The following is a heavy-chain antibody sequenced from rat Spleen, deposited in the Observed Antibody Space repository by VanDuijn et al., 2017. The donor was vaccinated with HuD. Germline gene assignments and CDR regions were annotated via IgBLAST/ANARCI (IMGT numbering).Heavy chain of an antibody. CDR3: VRHGYTRYYFDY. Sequence: EVQLVESGGGLVQPGRSLKLSCAASGFTFNNYVMTWVRQAPAKGLEWVATFSYDGISTYYRDSVRGRFTISSNNAESTLYLQMDSLRSEDTASYYCVRHGYTRYYFDYWGQGVMVTVSS. CDR2: FSYDGIST. D-gene: IGHD1-9*01. J-gene: IGHJ2*01. V-gene: IGHV5-29*01. CDR1: GFTFNNYV.